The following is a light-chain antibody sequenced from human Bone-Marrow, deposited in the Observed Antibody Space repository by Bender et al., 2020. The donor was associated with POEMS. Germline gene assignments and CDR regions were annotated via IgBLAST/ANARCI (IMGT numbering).Light chain of an antibody. CDR3: CSYGGTYV. Sequence: LTQPHSVSGSPGQSITISCTGTSSDVGYYDLVSWYQQHPGIAPKLMIYDVTKRPSGVPDRFSGSKSGNTASLTISGLQAEDEADYFCCSYGGTYVFGTGTQVTVL. J-gene: IGLJ1*01. CDR1: SSDVGYYDL. CDR2: DVT. V-gene: IGLV2-11*01.